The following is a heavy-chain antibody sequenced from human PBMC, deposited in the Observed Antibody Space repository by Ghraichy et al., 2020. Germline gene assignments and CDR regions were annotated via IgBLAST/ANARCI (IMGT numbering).Heavy chain of an antibody. J-gene: IGHJ6*03. CDR3: ARGWGTMDYYMDV. D-gene: IGHD4/OR15-4a*01. V-gene: IGHV4-61*02. Sequence: SVTLSLTCTVSGDSINRDSYYWNWVRQPAGERPEWIGRIYVSGSTDSNPSLSRRIIMSLDTSENQFSLELTSVTAADTAIYFCARGWGTMDYYMDVWGRGTTVTVSS. CDR2: IYVSGST. CDR1: GDSINRDSYY.